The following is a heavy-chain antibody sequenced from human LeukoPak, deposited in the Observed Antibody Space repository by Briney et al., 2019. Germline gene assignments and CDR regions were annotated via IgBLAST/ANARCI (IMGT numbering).Heavy chain of an antibody. CDR2: IYYSGST. Sequence: SETLSLTCTVSGGSISSGDYYWSRIRQPPGKGLEWIGYIYYSGSTYYNPSLKSRVTISVDTSKNQFSLKLSSVTAADTAVYYCARRVPRRSPNSGSYWEPFAEENWFDPWGQGTLVTVSS. D-gene: IGHD1-26*01. CDR1: GGSISSGDYY. J-gene: IGHJ5*02. V-gene: IGHV4-30-4*08. CDR3: ARRVPRRSPNSGSYWEPFAEENWFDP.